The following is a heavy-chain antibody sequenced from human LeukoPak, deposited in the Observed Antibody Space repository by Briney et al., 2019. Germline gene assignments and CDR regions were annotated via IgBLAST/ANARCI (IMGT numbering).Heavy chain of an antibody. CDR1: GFTFNNYA. CDR3: AKDSRSNSWYWDYYFDC. CDR2: ISGSGDST. D-gene: IGHD6-13*01. J-gene: IGHJ4*02. V-gene: IGHV3-23*01. Sequence: QSGGSLRLSCAASGFTFNNYAMSWVRQAPGKGLEWVSAISGSGDSTYHADSVKGRFTVSRDNAKNTLTLQMNSLRVEDTAVYYCAKDSRSNSWYWDYYFDCWGQGTLVTVSS.